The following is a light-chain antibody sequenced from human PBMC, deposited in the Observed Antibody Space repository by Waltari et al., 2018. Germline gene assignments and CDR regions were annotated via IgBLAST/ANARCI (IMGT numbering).Light chain of an antibody. Sequence: EIVMTQSPATLSVSPGERATLSCRASQSVSSNLAWYQQKPGQAPRLLIYGASTRATAIPARFSGSGSGTEFTLTISSLQSEDCAVYYCQQYNNWPPEYTFGQATKLEIK. V-gene: IGKV3-15*01. CDR1: QSVSSN. J-gene: IGKJ2*01. CDR2: GAS. CDR3: QQYNNWPPEYT.